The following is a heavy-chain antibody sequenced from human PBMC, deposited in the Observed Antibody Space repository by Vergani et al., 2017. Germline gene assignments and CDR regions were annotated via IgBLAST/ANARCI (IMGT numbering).Heavy chain of an antibody. CDR1: GYSIGSGFY. V-gene: IGHV4-38-2*01. CDR3: ARSKGDYWYFDL. J-gene: IGHJ2*01. CDR2: IHNRGKT. Sequence: QVRLEESGPGLVKPSETLSLTCSVSGYSIGSGFYWAWIRQSPGEGLQWLTSIHNRGKTYHNPSLKSRVSVSLETSKNRFSLNLTSVTATDTAVYYCARSKGDYWYFDLWGPGSLVTVSS. D-gene: IGHD2-21*01.